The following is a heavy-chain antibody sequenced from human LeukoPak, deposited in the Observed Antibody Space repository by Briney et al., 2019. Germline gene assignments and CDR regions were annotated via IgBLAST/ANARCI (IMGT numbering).Heavy chain of an antibody. J-gene: IGHJ4*02. CDR1: GFTFSSYG. CDR3: TRAADHHGAFDY. CDR2: IWYDGINK. Sequence: GGSLRLSCAASGFTFSSYGMHWVRQAPGKGLEWVAFIWYDGINKYYADSVKGRFTFSRDSAKHSLYLQMNSLRAEDTAVYYCTRAADHHGAFDYWGQGTLVTVAS. D-gene: IGHD3-16*01. V-gene: IGHV3-33*08.